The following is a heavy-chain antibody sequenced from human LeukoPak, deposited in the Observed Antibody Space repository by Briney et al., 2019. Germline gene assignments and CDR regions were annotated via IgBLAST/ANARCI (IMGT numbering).Heavy chain of an antibody. V-gene: IGHV4-4*07. CDR3: ARESRDSYGRGVDY. D-gene: IGHD5-18*01. J-gene: IGHJ4*02. CDR1: GGSISSYY. CDR2: IYSSGST. Sequence: PSETLSLTCSVSGGSISSYYWSWIRQPAGKGREWIGRIYSSGSTNYNPSLKSRVTMSVDTSKNQFSLNVSSVTAADTAVYHCARESRDSYGRGVDYWGQGTLVTVSS.